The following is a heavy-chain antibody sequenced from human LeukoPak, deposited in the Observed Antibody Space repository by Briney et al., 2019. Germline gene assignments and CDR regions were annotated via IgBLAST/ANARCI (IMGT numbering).Heavy chain of an antibody. CDR3: ARVTRTHDAFDV. J-gene: IGHJ3*01. Sequence: SETLSLTCTVSGDSINNFWTWIRPPPGKGRGWLGYIYSRGTTAYNPSLESRLAMSTDTSKNQFSLTLRSVTTADTAVYFCARVTRTHDAFDVWGQPTMVTVSS. CDR1: GDSINNF. CDR2: IYSRGTT. D-gene: IGHD2-21*02. V-gene: IGHV4-59*01.